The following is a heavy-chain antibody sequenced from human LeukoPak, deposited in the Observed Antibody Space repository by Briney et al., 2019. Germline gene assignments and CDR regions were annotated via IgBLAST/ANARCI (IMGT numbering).Heavy chain of an antibody. CDR1: GGSFSGYY. CDR3: ARTVPASALDY. V-gene: IGHV4-34*01. J-gene: IGHJ4*02. CDR2: INHSGST. Sequence: SETLSLTCAVYGGSFSGYYRSWIRQPPGKGLEWIGEINHSGSTNYNPSLKSRVTISVDTSKNQFSLKLSSVTAADTAVYYCARTVPASALDYWGQGTLVTVSS.